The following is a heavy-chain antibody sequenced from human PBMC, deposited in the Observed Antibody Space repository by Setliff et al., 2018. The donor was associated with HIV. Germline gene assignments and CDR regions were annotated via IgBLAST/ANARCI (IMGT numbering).Heavy chain of an antibody. D-gene: IGHD1-1*01. V-gene: IGHV3-66*03. J-gene: IGHJ6*03. CDR1: GFTVSSSY. Sequence: SLRLSCAASGFTVSSSYMSWVRQTPGEGLEWVSSIYSSGDTYHADSVKGRFTISRDNSKNTLYLQMNSLGADDTAMYYCAKDQGQPTTCHYYMDVWGKGTTVTVSS. CDR2: IYSSGDT. CDR3: AKDQGQPTTCHYYMDV.